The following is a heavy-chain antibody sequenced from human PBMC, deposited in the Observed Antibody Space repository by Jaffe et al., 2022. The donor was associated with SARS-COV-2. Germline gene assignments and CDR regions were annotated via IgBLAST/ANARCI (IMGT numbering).Heavy chain of an antibody. V-gene: IGHV1-18*01. Sequence: QVQLVQSGAEVKKPGASVKVSCKASGYTFTSYGISWVRQAPGQGLEWMGWISAYNGNTNYAQKLQGRVTMTTDTSTSTAYMELRSLRSDDTAVYYCARDNYCSSTSCYFYYYYGMDVWGQGTTVTVSS. D-gene: IGHD2-2*01. CDR2: ISAYNGNT. CDR1: GYTFTSYG. CDR3: ARDNYCSSTSCYFYYYYGMDV. J-gene: IGHJ6*02.